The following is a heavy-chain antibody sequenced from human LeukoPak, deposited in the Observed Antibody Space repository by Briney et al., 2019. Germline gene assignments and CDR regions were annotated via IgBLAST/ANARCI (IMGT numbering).Heavy chain of an antibody. J-gene: IGHJ5*02. CDR3: ARDGIAAAGNWFDP. V-gene: IGHV3-53*05. CDR1: GFTVSSNY. D-gene: IGHD6-13*01. Sequence: GGSLRLSCAASGFTVSSNYMSWVRQAPGKGLEWVSVIYSGGSTFYADSVMGRFTISRDNSKNTLYLQMNSLRSEDTAVYYCARDGIAAAGNWFDPWGQGTLVTVSS. CDR2: IYSGGST.